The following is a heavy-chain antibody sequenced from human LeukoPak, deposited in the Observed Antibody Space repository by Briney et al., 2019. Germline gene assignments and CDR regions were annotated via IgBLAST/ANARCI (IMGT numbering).Heavy chain of an antibody. Sequence: GASVTVSCKASGYTFTSYGISWVRQAPGQGLEWMGWISAYNGNTNYAQKLQGRVTMTTDTSTSTAYMELRSLRSDDTAVYYCARDYGITIFGVVTGPDYWGQGTLVTVSS. CDR1: GYTFTSYG. V-gene: IGHV1-18*01. CDR2: ISAYNGNT. D-gene: IGHD3-3*01. J-gene: IGHJ4*02. CDR3: ARDYGITIFGVVTGPDY.